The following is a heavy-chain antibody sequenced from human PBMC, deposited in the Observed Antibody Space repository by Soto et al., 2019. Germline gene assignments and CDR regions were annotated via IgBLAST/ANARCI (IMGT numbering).Heavy chain of an antibody. D-gene: IGHD3-22*01. CDR2: ISYDGSNK. Sequence: QVQLVESGGGVVQPGRSLRLSCAASGFTFSSYGMHWVRQAPGKGPEWVAVISYDGSNKYYADSVKGRFTISRDNSKNTLYLQMNSLRAEDTAVYYCAKGYYDSSGFDYWGQGTLVTVSS. J-gene: IGHJ4*02. CDR1: GFTFSSYG. CDR3: AKGYYDSSGFDY. V-gene: IGHV3-30*18.